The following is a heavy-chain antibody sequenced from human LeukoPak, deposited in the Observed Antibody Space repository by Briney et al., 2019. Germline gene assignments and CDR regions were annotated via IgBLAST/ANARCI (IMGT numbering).Heavy chain of an antibody. V-gene: IGHV3-23*01. CDR2: ISGSGGST. J-gene: IGHJ2*01. CDR3: AKDGPTPLDSSGYYSYWYFDL. D-gene: IGHD3-22*01. CDR1: AFTFSSYA. Sequence: GGSLRLSCAASAFTFSSYAMSWVRQAPGKGLEWVSAISGSGGSTYYADSVKGRFTISRDNSKNTLYLQMNSLRAEDTAVYYCAKDGPTPLDSSGYYSYWYFDLWGRGTLVTVSS.